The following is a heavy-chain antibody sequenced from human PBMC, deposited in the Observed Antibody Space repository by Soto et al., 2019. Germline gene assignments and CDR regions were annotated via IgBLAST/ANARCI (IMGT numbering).Heavy chain of an antibody. CDR2: INHSGST. V-gene: IGHV4-34*01. J-gene: IGHJ5*02. D-gene: IGHD1-1*01. CDR3: ARAGYLRRRFDP. Sequence: SETLSLTCAVYGGSFSGYYWSWIRQPPGKGLEWIGEINHSGSTNYNPSLKSRVTISVDTSKNQFSLKLSSVTAADTAVYYCARAGYLRRRFDPWGQGTLVTVSS. CDR1: GGSFSGYY.